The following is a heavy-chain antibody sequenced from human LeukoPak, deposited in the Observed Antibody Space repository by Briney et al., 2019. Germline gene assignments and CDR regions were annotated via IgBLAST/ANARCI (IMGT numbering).Heavy chain of an antibody. V-gene: IGHV4-59*01. CDR2: IFHDGNT. CDR1: GGPISPYC. D-gene: IGHD3-9*01. J-gene: IGHJ3*02. CDR3: ARVLRNFDWLDAFDI. Sequence: SETLPLTCTVSGGPISPYCWSWIRQAPGKGLEWIGCIFHDGNTHYDPSLKKRVTISLDTSKNQFSLKLTSVTAADTAVYYCARVLRNFDWLDAFDIWGQGTMVTVSS.